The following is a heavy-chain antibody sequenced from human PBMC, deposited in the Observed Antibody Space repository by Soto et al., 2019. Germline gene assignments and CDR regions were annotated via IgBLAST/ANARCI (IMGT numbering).Heavy chain of an antibody. Sequence: SETLSLTCAVYGGSFSGYYWGWIRQPPGKGLEWIGEINHSGSTNYNPSLKSRVTISVDTSKNQFSLKLSSVTAADTAVYYCARVRIQQQLVRKSKYNWFDPWGQGTLVTVSS. V-gene: IGHV4-34*01. CDR1: GGSFSGYY. CDR3: ARVRIQQQLVRKSKYNWFDP. D-gene: IGHD6-13*01. CDR2: INHSGST. J-gene: IGHJ5*02.